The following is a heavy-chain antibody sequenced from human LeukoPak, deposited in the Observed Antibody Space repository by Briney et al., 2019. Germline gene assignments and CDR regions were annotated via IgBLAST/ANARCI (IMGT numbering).Heavy chain of an antibody. D-gene: IGHD2-2*01. CDR2: INPNSGGT. V-gene: IGHV1-2*06. Sequence: ASVKVSCKASGYTFTGYYMHWVRQAPGQGLEWMGRINPNSGGTNYAQKFQGRVTMTRDTSISTAYMELSSLRSEDTAVCYCARCSTSCQSGFDPWGQGTLVTVSS. J-gene: IGHJ5*02. CDR3: ARCSTSCQSGFDP. CDR1: GYTFTGYY.